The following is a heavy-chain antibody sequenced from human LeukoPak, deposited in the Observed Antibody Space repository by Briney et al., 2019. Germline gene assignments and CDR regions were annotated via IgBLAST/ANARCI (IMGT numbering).Heavy chain of an antibody. V-gene: IGHV3-30*02. CDR1: GFTFSSYG. Sequence: PGGSLRLSCAASGFTFSSYGMHWVRQAPGKGLEWVAFIRYDGSNKYYADSVKGRFTISRDNSKNTLYLQMNSLRAEDTAVYYCARIEGGYSSGFGTFDYWGQGTLVTVSS. CDR2: IRYDGSNK. CDR3: ARIEGGYSSGFGTFDY. J-gene: IGHJ4*02. D-gene: IGHD6-19*01.